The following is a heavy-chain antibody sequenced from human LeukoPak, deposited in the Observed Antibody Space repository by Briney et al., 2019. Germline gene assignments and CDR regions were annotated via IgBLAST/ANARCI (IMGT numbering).Heavy chain of an antibody. Sequence: PGGSLRLSCAASGFTFSSYGMHWVRQAPGKGLEWVAFIRYDGSNKYYADSVKGRFTISRDNSKNTLYLQMNSLRAEDTAVYYCTRRIYGSGSYYWFDPWGQGTLVTVSS. CDR3: TRRIYGSGSYYWFDP. J-gene: IGHJ5*02. D-gene: IGHD3-10*01. V-gene: IGHV3-30*02. CDR2: IRYDGSNK. CDR1: GFTFSSYG.